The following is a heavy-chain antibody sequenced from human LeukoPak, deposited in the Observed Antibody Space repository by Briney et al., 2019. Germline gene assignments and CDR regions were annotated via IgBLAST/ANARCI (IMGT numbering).Heavy chain of an antibody. CDR3: ASAGIGGPFFSRSTWYSAIDI. D-gene: IGHD2-2*01. J-gene: IGHJ3*02. CDR1: GDSISSNTKF. CDR2: IHYSGDT. Sequence: SETLSLTCTVSGDSISSNTKFWGWIRHPPGKRLEWIGNIHYSGDTYYNPSLMSRVTISVDTSKNQFSLRMTSVTAADTAWYYCASAGIGGPFFSRSTWYSAIDIWGHGATVTVSS. V-gene: IGHV4-39*01.